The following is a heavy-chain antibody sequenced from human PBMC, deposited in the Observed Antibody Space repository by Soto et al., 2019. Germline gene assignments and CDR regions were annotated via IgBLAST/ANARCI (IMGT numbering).Heavy chain of an antibody. CDR2: IIPIFGTA. J-gene: IGHJ6*02. CDR1: GGTFSSYA. CDR3: ARGPKIAVRDFRCYGMDV. V-gene: IGHV1-69*01. Sequence: QVQLVQSGAEVKKPGSSVKVSCKASGGTFSSYAISWVRQAPGQGLEWMGGIIPIFGTANYAQKFQGRVTSTADEATSTAYMELSRLRTEDTAVYYWARGPKIAVRDFRCYGMDVWGQGTTVTVSS. D-gene: IGHD6-6*01.